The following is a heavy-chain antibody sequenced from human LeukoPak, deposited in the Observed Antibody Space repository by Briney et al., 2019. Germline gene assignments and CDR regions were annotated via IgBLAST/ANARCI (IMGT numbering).Heavy chain of an antibody. V-gene: IGHV3-48*01. Sequence: GGSLRLSCAASGFTFSNAWMSWVRQAPGKGLEWLLYISNTGDTIYYADSVKGRFAIARDNAKDTVYLQMSGLRAEDTAVYYCARDQGYCGSTGCIRWHDYWGQGTLVTVSS. CDR1: GFTFSNAW. J-gene: IGHJ4*02. CDR2: ISNTGDTI. CDR3: ARDQGYCGSTGCIRWHDY. D-gene: IGHD2-2*01.